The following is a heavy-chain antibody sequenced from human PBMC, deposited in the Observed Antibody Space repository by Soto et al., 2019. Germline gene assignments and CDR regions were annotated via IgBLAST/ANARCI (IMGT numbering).Heavy chain of an antibody. V-gene: IGHV3-48*01. Sequence: GGSLGLSCAASGFTFSSYSMNWVRQAPGKGLEWVSYISSSSSSIYYADSVKGRFTISRENAKNSLYLQMNSLRAGDTAVYYCAREGVVPAATADYYMDVWGKGTTVTVSS. D-gene: IGHD2-2*01. CDR1: GFTFSSYS. J-gene: IGHJ6*03. CDR3: AREGVVPAATADYYMDV. CDR2: ISSSSSSI.